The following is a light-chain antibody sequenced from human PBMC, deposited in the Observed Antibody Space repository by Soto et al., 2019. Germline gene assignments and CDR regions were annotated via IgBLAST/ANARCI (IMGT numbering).Light chain of an antibody. CDR1: SSDVGGYNY. J-gene: IGLJ1*01. CDR2: DVR. Sequence: QSVLTQPASVSGSPGQSITISCTGTSSDVGGYNYVSWYQQHPGKAPKLMIYDVRNRPSGVSNRFSGSKSVNTASLTISGLYTEVEADYCCSSYTAISTYFFGTGTNVTGL. CDR3: SSYTAISTYF. V-gene: IGLV2-14*01.